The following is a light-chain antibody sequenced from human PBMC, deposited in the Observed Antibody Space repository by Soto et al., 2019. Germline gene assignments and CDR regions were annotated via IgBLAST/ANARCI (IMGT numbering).Light chain of an antibody. CDR1: SSNIGAGYE. CDR2: GNT. CDR3: QSFDRSLSVV. V-gene: IGLV1-40*01. Sequence: QSVLTQPPSVSGAPGQRVTISCTGSSSNIGAGYEVHWYQQLPGRAPKLLIYGNTNRPSGVPDRFSGSKSGTSASLAITGLQAEDEADYYCQSFDRSLSVVFGGGTKLTVL. J-gene: IGLJ2*01.